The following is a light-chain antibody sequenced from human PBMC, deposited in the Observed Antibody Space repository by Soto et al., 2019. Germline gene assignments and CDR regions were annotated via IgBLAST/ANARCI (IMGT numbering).Light chain of an antibody. CDR2: DVS. Sequence: QSALTQPRSVSGSPGQSVTISCTGTSSDVGAYNYVSWYHQHPGKAPKLIIYDVSERPSGVPDRFSGSKSGNTASLTISGVQAEDEADYYCCSYAGSYTYAVFGGGTQLTVL. V-gene: IGLV2-11*01. CDR1: SSDVGAYNY. CDR3: CSYAGSYTYAV. J-gene: IGLJ7*01.